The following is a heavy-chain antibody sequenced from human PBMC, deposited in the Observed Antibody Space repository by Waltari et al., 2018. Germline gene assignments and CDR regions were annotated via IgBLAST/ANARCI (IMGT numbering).Heavy chain of an antibody. CDR1: SVSINSGY. J-gene: IGHJ5*02. CDR2: FYYSRST. Sequence: QLHLQESGPGLVEPSGTLYLTCSVSSVSINSGYWGWIRQPPGKGLEWLGNFYYSRSTSYRPSLDSRIAISVDTSRNQFFLSLTSVTAADTAVYYCARARCSTSSCLFVSGFDPWGQGILVTVSS. CDR3: ARARCSTSSCLFVSGFDP. V-gene: IGHV4-39*01. D-gene: IGHD6-13*01.